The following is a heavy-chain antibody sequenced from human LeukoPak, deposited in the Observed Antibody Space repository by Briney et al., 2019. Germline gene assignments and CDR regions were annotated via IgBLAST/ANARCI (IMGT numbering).Heavy chain of an antibody. CDR1: GGSITSTNW. CDR3: TRESGPYCPFGY. Sequence: SETLSLTCGVSGGSITSTNWWSWVRQPPGQGLEWIGEISLTGRTNYNPSLIGRVIMSLDESRNQLSLTLTSVTDADTAMYYCTRESGPYCPFGYWGQGTLVVVPS. D-gene: IGHD1-26*01. J-gene: IGHJ4*02. V-gene: IGHV4-4*02. CDR2: ISLTGRT.